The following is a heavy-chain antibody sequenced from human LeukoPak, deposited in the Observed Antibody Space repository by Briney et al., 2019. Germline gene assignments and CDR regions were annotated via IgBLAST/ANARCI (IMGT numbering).Heavy chain of an antibody. CDR2: ISSSSSTI. CDR1: GFTFSSYS. CDR3: ARGGMNGAYYYDSSGYPDY. J-gene: IGHJ4*02. Sequence: GGSLRLSCAASGFTFSSYSMNWVRQAPGKGLEWVSYISSSSSTIYYADSVKGRLTISRDNAKNSLYLQMNSLRAEDTAVYYCARGGMNGAYYYDSSGYPDYWGQGTLVTVSS. V-gene: IGHV3-48*01. D-gene: IGHD3-22*01.